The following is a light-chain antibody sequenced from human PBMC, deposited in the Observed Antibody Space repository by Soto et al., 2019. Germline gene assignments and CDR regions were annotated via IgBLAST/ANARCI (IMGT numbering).Light chain of an antibody. Sequence: DIQLTQSPSFLSASVGDRVTITCRASQDISSHLAWYQQKPGKAPKLLIYAASTLQSGIPSGFGGSGSGTEFTLTITSLQPEDFATYYCQQVKTYPLTFGGGTKVEIK. J-gene: IGKJ4*01. V-gene: IGKV1-9*01. CDR2: AAS. CDR3: QQVKTYPLT. CDR1: QDISSH.